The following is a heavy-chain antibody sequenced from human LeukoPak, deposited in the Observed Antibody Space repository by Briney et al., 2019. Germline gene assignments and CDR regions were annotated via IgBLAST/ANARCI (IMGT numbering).Heavy chain of an antibody. CDR2: IYHSGST. Sequence: SGTLSPTCAVSGGSISSSNWWSWVRQPPGKGLEWIGEIYHSGSTSYNPSLKSRVTISVDKSKNQFSLKLSSVTAADTAVYYCVRASYYYDSSGFDLWGQGTQVTVSS. CDR3: VRASYYYDSSGFDL. J-gene: IGHJ4*02. D-gene: IGHD3-22*01. V-gene: IGHV4-4*02. CDR1: GGSISSSNW.